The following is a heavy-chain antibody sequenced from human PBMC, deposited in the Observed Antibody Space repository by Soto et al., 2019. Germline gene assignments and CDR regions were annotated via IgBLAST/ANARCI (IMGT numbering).Heavy chain of an antibody. D-gene: IGHD2-15*01. CDR1: GYTFTGYY. CDR3: ARGRFVVVVAATFSLGY. CDR2: INPNRGGT. V-gene: IGHV1-2*02. Sequence: QVQLVQSGAEVKKPGASVKVSCKASGYTFTGYYMHWVRQAPGQGLEWMGWINPNRGGTNYAQKFQGRVTMTRDTSISTAYMELSRLRSDDTAVYYCARGRFVVVVAATFSLGYWGQGTLVTVSS. J-gene: IGHJ4*02.